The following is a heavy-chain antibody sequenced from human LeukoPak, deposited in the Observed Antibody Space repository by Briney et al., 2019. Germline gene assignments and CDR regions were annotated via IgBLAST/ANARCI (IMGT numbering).Heavy chain of an antibody. V-gene: IGHV3-43*02. CDR3: AKPSSGWYRFDY. D-gene: IGHD6-19*01. Sequence: GGALKLSCAASGFTFDDYAMHWVRQAPGRGLEWVSLISGDGGSTYYADSVKGRFTISRDNSKDSLYLQMNSLRTEDTALYYCAKPSSGWYRFDYWGQGTLVTVSS. CDR1: GFTFDDYA. J-gene: IGHJ4*02. CDR2: ISGDGGST.